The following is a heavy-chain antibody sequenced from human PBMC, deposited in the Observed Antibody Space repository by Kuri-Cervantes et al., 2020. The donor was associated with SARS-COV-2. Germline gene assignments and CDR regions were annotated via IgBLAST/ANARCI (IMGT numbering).Heavy chain of an antibody. CDR2: IRYDGSNK. CDR1: GFTFSSYG. CDR3: AKVGQQLVPDWFDP. J-gene: IGHJ5*02. V-gene: IGHV3-30*02. D-gene: IGHD6-13*01. Sequence: GESLKISCAASGFTFSSYGMHWVRQAPGKGLEWVAFIRYDGSNKYYADSVKGRFTISRDNSKNTLYLQMNSLSAEDTAVYYCAKVGQQLVPDWFDPWGQGTLVTVSS.